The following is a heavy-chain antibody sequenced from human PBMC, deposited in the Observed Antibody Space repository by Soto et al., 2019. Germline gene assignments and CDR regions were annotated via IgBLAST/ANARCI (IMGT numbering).Heavy chain of an antibody. J-gene: IGHJ4*02. CDR2: IYNSENT. CDR1: GDSISNGYYT. V-gene: IGHV4-30-4*01. Sequence: QGQLQESGPGLVEPSQTLSLTCTVSGDSISNGYYTWSWIRQPPGKDLEWIGHIYNSENTSSNPSLQIRVTISAVTSKNHFSLRLGSVTAADTAVYYCARGPSGDKVDYWGQGTLVTVSS. CDR3: ARGPSGDKVDY. D-gene: IGHD3-10*01.